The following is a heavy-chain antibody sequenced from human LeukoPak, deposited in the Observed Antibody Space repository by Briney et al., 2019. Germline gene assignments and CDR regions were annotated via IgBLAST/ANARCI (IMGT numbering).Heavy chain of an antibody. CDR1: GFIFSSYS. CDR3: ARDPVGGSVTDYFDY. Sequence: PGGSLRLSCAASGFIFSSYSMNWVHQAPGKGLEWVSYISSSGSTIYYADSVKGRFTISRDKAKNSLDLQMNSLRDEDTAVYYCARDPVGGSVTDYFDYWGQGTLVTVSS. V-gene: IGHV3-48*02. J-gene: IGHJ4*02. CDR2: ISSSGSTI. D-gene: IGHD1-26*01.